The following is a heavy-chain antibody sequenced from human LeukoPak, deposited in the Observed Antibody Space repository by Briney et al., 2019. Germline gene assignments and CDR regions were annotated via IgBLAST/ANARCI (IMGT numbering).Heavy chain of an antibody. D-gene: IGHD4-23*01. CDR2: ISYDGSNK. V-gene: IGHV3-30*03. J-gene: IGHJ3*02. CDR3: ARFHDYGGEDAFDI. Sequence: GSLRLSCAASGFTFSSYGMHWVRQAPGKGLEWVAVISYDGSNKYYADSVKGRFTISRDNSKNTLYLQMNSLRAEDTAVYYCARFHDYGGEDAFDIWGQGTTVTVSS. CDR1: GFTFSSYG.